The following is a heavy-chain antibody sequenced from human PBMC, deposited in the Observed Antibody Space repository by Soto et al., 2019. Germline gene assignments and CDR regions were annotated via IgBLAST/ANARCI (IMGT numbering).Heavy chain of an antibody. CDR1: GGSVSGVDYF. CDR2: IYYTGIT. V-gene: IGHV4-30-4*01. J-gene: IGHJ5*02. D-gene: IGHD2-21*01. CDR3: AREERKGIISWFDP. Sequence: NPSETLSLTCTVSGGSVSGVDYFWSWIRQSPGKGLEWIGYIYYTGITHLNPSLKSRLTMAVDTSKNGFSLKLTSVSAADTAVYFCAREERKGIISWFDPWGQGTPVTVSS.